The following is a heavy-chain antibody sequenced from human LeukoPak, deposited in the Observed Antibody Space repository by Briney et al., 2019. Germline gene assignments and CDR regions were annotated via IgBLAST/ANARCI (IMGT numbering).Heavy chain of an antibody. D-gene: IGHD7-27*01. CDR1: GYIFTTYD. J-gene: IGHJ5*02. V-gene: IGHV1-8*03. Sequence: GASVKVSFKASGYIFTTYDIGWVRQATGQGLEWMGWLNPNSGNAGYAQKFQGRVTISRNTSMSTAYMELSSLRSDDTAIYYCARRKFLGWFDPWGQGTLVTVSS. CDR2: LNPNSGNA. CDR3: ARRKFLGWFDP.